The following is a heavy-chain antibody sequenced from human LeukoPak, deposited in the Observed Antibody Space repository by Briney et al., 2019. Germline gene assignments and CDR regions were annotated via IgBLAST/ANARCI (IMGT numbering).Heavy chain of an antibody. D-gene: IGHD3-3*01. V-gene: IGHV4-38-2*01. J-gene: IGHJ6*03. Sequence: SETLSLTCAVSGYSISSGYYWGWIRQPPGKGLEWIGSIYHSGSTYYNPSLKSRVTISLDTSKNQFSLKLSSVTAADTAVYYCARFRVFGVVTNMDVWGKGTTVTVSS. CDR1: GYSISSGYY. CDR3: ARFRVFGVVTNMDV. CDR2: IYHSGST.